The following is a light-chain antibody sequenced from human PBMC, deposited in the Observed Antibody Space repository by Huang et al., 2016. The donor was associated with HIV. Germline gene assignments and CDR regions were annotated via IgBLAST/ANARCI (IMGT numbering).Light chain of an antibody. Sequence: AIRITQSPSSLSASTGDRVTITCRASQGISSYLAWYQQKPGKAPKLLIYAESTLQSGVPSRFSGSGSGTDFTLTISCLQSEDFATYYCQQYYSYPPYTFGQGTKLEIK. V-gene: IGKV1-8*01. J-gene: IGKJ2*01. CDR2: AES. CDR3: QQYYSYPPYT. CDR1: QGISSY.